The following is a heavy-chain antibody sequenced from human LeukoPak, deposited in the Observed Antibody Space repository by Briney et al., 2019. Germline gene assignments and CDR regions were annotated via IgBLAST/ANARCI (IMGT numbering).Heavy chain of an antibody. V-gene: IGHV1-69*04. CDR3: AGDHITMARGVIISNWFDP. J-gene: IGHJ5*02. D-gene: IGHD3-10*01. CDR2: IIPILGIA. Sequence: ASVKVSCKASGGTFSSYAISWVRQAPGQGLEWMGRIIPILGIANYAQKFQGRVTITADKSTSTAYMELSSLRSEDTAVYYCAGDHITMARGVIISNWFDPWGQGTLVTVSS. CDR1: GGTFSSYA.